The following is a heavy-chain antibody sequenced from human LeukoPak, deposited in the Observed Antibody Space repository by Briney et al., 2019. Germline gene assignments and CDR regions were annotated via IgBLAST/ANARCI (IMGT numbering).Heavy chain of an antibody. CDR1: GFIFSSYG. V-gene: IGHV3-23*01. Sequence: GGPLRLSCAASGFIFSSYGMSWVRQAPGKGLEWVSTISGSGDYTYYADSVKGRFTISRDNSKNTLYLQMNSLRAEDTAVYYCAKAGSIRFDYWGQGTLVTVSS. D-gene: IGHD1-26*01. CDR3: AKAGSIRFDY. CDR2: ISGSGDYT. J-gene: IGHJ4*02.